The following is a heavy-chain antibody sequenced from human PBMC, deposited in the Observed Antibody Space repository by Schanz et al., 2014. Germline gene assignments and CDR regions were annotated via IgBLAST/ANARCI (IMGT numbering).Heavy chain of an antibody. CDR3: ARGGPAYYFDD. CDR2: INSVGSNT. Sequence: EVQLVESGGGLVQPGGSLRLSCAASGFTFSSHWMHWVRQDPGKGLVWVARINSVGSNTDYADSVTGRFTISSDNSKSTLFLQMNSLRAEDTAVYYCARGGPAYYFDDWGQGTLVTVSS. CDR1: GFTFSSHW. J-gene: IGHJ4*02. V-gene: IGHV3-74*02.